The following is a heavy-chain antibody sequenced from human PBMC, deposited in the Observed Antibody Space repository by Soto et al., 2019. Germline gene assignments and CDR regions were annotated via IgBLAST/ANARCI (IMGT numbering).Heavy chain of an antibody. CDR3: AREVVGYCSSTSCPNWFDP. Sequence: SETLALTCTVSGGSISSYYGSWIWQPPGKGLEWIGYIYYSGSTNYNPSLKSRVTISVATSKNQFSLKLSSVTAADTAVYYCAREVVGYCSSTSCPNWFDPWGQGTLVTVS. V-gene: IGHV4-59*01. CDR1: GGSISSYY. J-gene: IGHJ5*02. CDR2: IYYSGST. D-gene: IGHD2-2*01.